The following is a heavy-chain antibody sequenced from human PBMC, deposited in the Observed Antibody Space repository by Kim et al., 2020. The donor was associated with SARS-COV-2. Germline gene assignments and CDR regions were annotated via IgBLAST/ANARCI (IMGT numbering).Heavy chain of an antibody. J-gene: IGHJ4*02. CDR2: INAGNGNT. Sequence: ASVKVSCKASGYTFTSYAMHWVRQAPGQRLEWMGWINAGNGNTKYSQKFQGRVTITRDTSASTAYMELSSLRSEDTAVYYCARDRGIAAAGTNYWGRGTLVTVSS. V-gene: IGHV1-3*01. D-gene: IGHD6-13*01. CDR1: GYTFTSYA. CDR3: ARDRGIAAAGTNY.